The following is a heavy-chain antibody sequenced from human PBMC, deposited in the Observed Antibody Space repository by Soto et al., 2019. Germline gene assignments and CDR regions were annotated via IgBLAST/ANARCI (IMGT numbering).Heavy chain of an antibody. CDR3: AKGISYSPGWDAFDI. V-gene: IGHV3-9*01. D-gene: IGHD1-26*01. Sequence: GGSLRLSCAASGFTFEDYGMHWVRQAPGKGLEWVSGISWDSGSKGYANSVKGRFTISRDNAKNSLYLQMNSLRAEDTALYYCAKGISYSPGWDAFDIWGQGTMVTVSS. CDR1: GFTFEDYG. CDR2: ISWDSGSK. J-gene: IGHJ3*02.